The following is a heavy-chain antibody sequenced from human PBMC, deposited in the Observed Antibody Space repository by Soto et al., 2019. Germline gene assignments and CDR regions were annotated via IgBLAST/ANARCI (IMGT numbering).Heavy chain of an antibody. CDR3: ARAKGGSSLAFDV. J-gene: IGHJ3*01. D-gene: IGHD1-26*01. CDR2: ISGSGSRT. Sequence: GGSLRLSCAASGFTFSSHTMSWVRQAPGKGLEWVSDISGSGSRTYYVDSVKGRFTISRDNVKDTLYLQMNSLSAEDTAVYYCARAKGGSSLAFDVWGQGTMVTVSS. V-gene: IGHV3-23*01. CDR1: GFTFSSHT.